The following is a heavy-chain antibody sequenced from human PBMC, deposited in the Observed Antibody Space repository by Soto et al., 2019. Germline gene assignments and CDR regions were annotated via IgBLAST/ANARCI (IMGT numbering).Heavy chain of an antibody. CDR3: ARDFRAVAGTRSLTTERAILYGMDV. CDR1: GFTFSSYA. J-gene: IGHJ6*02. V-gene: IGHV3-30-3*01. Sequence: GGSLRLSCAASGFTFSSYAMHWVRQAPGKGLEWVAVISYDGSNKYYADSVKGRFTISRDNSKNTLYLQMNSLRAEDTAVYYCARDFRAVAGTRSLTTERAILYGMDVWGQGTTVTVSS. D-gene: IGHD6-19*01. CDR2: ISYDGSNK.